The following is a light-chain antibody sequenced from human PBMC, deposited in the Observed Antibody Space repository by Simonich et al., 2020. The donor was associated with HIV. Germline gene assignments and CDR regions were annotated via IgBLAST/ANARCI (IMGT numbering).Light chain of an antibody. CDR2: PAS. J-gene: IGKJ1*01. CDR3: QQYNSYSLT. Sequence: DIQMTQSPSTLSASVGDRVTITCRASRSISTWLAWYQKKPGKAPNLLTYPASTLESGVPSRFSGSISGTEFTLTISSLQPDDFAPYYCQQYNSYSLTFGQGSKVEI. V-gene: IGKV1-5*03. CDR1: RSISTW.